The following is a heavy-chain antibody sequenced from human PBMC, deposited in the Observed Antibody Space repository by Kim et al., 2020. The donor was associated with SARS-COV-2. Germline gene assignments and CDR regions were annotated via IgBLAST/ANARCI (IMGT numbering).Heavy chain of an antibody. CDR3: AKNPTCYGSGSYYNYFDY. V-gene: IGHV3-30*02. J-gene: IGHJ4*02. D-gene: IGHD3-10*01. Sequence: KCRFTISRDNSKNTLYLQMNSLRAEDTAVYYFAKNPTCYGSGSYYNYFDYWGQGTLVTVSS.